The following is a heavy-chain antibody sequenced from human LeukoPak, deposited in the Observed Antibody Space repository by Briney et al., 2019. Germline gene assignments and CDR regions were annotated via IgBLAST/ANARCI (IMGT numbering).Heavy chain of an antibody. CDR3: ARDRRYYYGSGSYDLGMDV. D-gene: IGHD3-10*01. CDR2: INHSGST. J-gene: IGHJ6*02. CDR1: GGSFSGYY. V-gene: IGHV4-34*01. Sequence: KPSETLSLTCAVYGGSFSGYYWSWIRQPPGKGLEWIGEINHSGSTNYNPSLKSRVTISVDTSKNQFSLKLSSVTAADTAVYYCARDRRYYYGSGSYDLGMDVWGQGTTVTVSS.